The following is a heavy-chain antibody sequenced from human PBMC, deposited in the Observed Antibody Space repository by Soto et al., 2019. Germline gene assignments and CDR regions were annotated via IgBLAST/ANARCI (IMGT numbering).Heavy chain of an antibody. Sequence: EVQLLESGGGLVQPGGSLRLSCAASGFTVSSNYMSWVRQAPGKGLEWVSVIYSGGSTYYADSVKGRFTISRDNSKNTLYLQMNSLRAEDTAVYYCAGGVGDYYYYYYGMDVWGQGTTVTVSS. CDR1: GFTVSSNY. D-gene: IGHD3-16*01. V-gene: IGHV3-53*01. J-gene: IGHJ6*02. CDR2: IYSGGST. CDR3: AGGVGDYYYYYYGMDV.